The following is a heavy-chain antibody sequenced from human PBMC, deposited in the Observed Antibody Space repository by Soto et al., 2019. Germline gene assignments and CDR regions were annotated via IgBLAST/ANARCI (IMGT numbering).Heavy chain of an antibody. CDR3: ARAREVMVRGALYYFDY. CDR1: GYTFTSYG. V-gene: IGHV1-18*04. CDR2: ISAYNGNT. D-gene: IGHD3-10*01. Sequence: ASVKVSCKASGYTFTSYGISWARQAPGQGLEWMGWISAYNGNTNYAQKLQGRVTMTTDTSTSTAYMELRSLRSDDTAVYYCARAREVMVRGALYYFDYWGQGTLVTVSS. J-gene: IGHJ4*02.